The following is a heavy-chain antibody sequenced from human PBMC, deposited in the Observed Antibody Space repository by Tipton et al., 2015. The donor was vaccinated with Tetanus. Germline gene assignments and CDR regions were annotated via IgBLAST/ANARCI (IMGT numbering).Heavy chain of an antibody. CDR3: ARECRRGGSHQTEALDV. CDR2: MNSDGSAS. Sequence: SLRLSCAASGFTFTDYWMHWVRQAPGKGLLWVARMNSDGSASNYADSVKGRFTISRDSAQNTLYLHMNNLRAEDTALYYCARECRRGGSHQTEALDVWGQGTLVTVSS. CDR1: GFTFTDYW. J-gene: IGHJ3*01. D-gene: IGHD1-26*01. V-gene: IGHV3-74*01.